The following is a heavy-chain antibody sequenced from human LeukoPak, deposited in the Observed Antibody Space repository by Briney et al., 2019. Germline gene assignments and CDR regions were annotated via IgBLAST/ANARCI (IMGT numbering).Heavy chain of an antibody. Sequence: ASVKVSCKASGYTFTSYDINWVRQATGQGLEWMGWMNPNSGNTGYAQKFQGRVTMTRNTSISTAYMELSSLRSEDTAVYYCARGSRIAARRYWFDPWGQGTLVTVSP. CDR3: ARGSRIAARRYWFDP. J-gene: IGHJ5*02. V-gene: IGHV1-8*01. CDR2: MNPNSGNT. CDR1: GYTFTSYD. D-gene: IGHD6-6*01.